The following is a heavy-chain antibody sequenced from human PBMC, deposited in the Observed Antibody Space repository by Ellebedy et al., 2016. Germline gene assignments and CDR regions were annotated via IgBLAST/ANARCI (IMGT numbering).Heavy chain of an antibody. CDR3: ARERDTGSYTFDAFDI. J-gene: IGHJ3*02. V-gene: IGHV3-11*04. Sequence: GGSLRLSXAASGFTFSDYYMSWIRQAPGKGLEWVSYISSSGSTIYYADSVKGRFTISRDNAKNSLYLQMNSLRAEDTAVYYCARERDTGSYTFDAFDIWGQGTMVTVSS. CDR2: ISSSGSTI. CDR1: GFTFSDYY. D-gene: IGHD1-26*01.